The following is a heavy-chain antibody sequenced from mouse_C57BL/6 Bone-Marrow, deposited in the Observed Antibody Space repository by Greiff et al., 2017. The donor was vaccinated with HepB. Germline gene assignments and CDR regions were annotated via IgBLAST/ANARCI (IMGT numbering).Heavy chain of an antibody. J-gene: IGHJ1*03. CDR1: GYTFTSYG. CDR2: IYPRSGNT. D-gene: IGHD1-1*01. Sequence: QVQLKQSGAELARPGASVKPSCKASGYTFTSYGISWVKQRTGQGLEWIGEIYPRSGNTYYNEKFKGKATLTADKSSSTAYMELRSLTSEDSAVYFCARGLITTSFDVWGTGTTVTVSS. CDR3: ARGLITTSFDV. V-gene: IGHV1-81*01.